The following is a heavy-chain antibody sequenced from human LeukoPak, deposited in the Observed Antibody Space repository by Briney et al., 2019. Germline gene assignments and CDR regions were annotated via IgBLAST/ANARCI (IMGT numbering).Heavy chain of an antibody. D-gene: IGHD3-22*01. CDR3: AKDHNRPEAHYYDSSGYYYLFSY. J-gene: IGHJ4*02. CDR1: GFTFSGYA. CDR2: ISGSGGST. V-gene: IGHV3-23*01. Sequence: GGSLRLSCAASGFTFSGYAMSWVRQAPGKGLEWVSAISGSGGSTYYADSVKGRFTISRDNSKNTLYLQMNSLRAEDTAVYYCAKDHNRPEAHYYDSSGYYYLFSYWGQGTLVTVSS.